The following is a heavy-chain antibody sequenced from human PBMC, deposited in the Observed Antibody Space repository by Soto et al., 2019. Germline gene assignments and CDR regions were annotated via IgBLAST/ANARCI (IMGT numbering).Heavy chain of an antibody. V-gene: IGHV1-2*04. CDR1: GYTFTGYY. Sequence: ASVKVSCKASGYTFTGYYMHWVRQAPGQGLEWMGWINPNSGGTNYAQKYQGWVTMTRDTSISTAYMELSRLRSDDTVVYFCARGYYDSSGYYYNWFDPWGQGTLVTVSS. CDR3: ARGYYDSSGYYYNWFDP. CDR2: INPNSGGT. J-gene: IGHJ5*02. D-gene: IGHD3-22*01.